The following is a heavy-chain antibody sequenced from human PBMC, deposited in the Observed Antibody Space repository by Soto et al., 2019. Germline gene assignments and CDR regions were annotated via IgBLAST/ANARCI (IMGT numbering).Heavy chain of an antibody. V-gene: IGHV4-31*03. CDR2: IYYSGST. J-gene: IGHJ6*02. CDR3: ARDRGGKIVGDV. CDR1: GGSISSGGYY. Sequence: SETLSLTCTVSGGSISSGGYYWSWIRQHPGKGLEWIGYIYYSGSTYYNPSLKSRVTISVDTSKNQFSLKLSSVTAADTAVYYCARDRGGKIVGDVWGQGTTVTVSS. D-gene: IGHD2-15*01.